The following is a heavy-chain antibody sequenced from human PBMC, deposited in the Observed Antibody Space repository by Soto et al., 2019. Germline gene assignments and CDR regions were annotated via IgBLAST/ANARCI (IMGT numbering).Heavy chain of an antibody. CDR2: MNPGSGVT. CDR1: GYTFTNND. CDR3: ARMESFGSLNWFDP. D-gene: IGHD5-18*01. Sequence: ASVKVSCKASGYTFTNNDVSWVRQATGQGLEWMGWMNPGSGVTGYAQKFQGRVTMTRDISIATAYMELTSLTSEDTAIYYCARMESFGSLNWFDPWGQGTLVTVSS. J-gene: IGHJ5*02. V-gene: IGHV1-8*01.